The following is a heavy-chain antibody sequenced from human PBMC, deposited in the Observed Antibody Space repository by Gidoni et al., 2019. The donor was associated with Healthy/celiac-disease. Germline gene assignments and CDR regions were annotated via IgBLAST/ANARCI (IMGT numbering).Heavy chain of an antibody. V-gene: IGHV3-7*01. CDR1: GFTFSSYW. CDR2: IKQDGSEK. CDR3: ARDVGEVVAAYYFDY. J-gene: IGHJ4*02. Sequence: EVQLVESGGGLVQPGGSLRLSCAASGFTFSSYWMSWVRQAPGKGLEWVANIKQDGSEKYYVDSVKGRFTISRDNAKNSLYLQMNSLRAEDTAVYYCARDVGEVVAAYYFDYWGQGTLVTVSS. D-gene: IGHD2-15*01.